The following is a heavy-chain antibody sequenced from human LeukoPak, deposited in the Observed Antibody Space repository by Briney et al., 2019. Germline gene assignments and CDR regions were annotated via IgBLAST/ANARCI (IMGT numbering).Heavy chain of an antibody. D-gene: IGHD1-26*01. CDR3: ASHRTESGSYYWFDP. Sequence: PSETLSLTCAVYGGSFSGYYWSWIRQPPGKGLEWIGEINHSGSTNYNPSLKSRVTISVDTSKNQFSLKLSSVTAADTAVYYCASHRTESGSYYWFDPWGQGTLVTVSS. J-gene: IGHJ5*02. CDR1: GGSFSGYY. V-gene: IGHV4-34*01. CDR2: INHSGST.